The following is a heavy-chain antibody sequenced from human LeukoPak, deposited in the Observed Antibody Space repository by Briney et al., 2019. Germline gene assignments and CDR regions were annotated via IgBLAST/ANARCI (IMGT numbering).Heavy chain of an antibody. CDR3: AKDLSGWYDFDY. J-gene: IGHJ4*02. D-gene: IGHD6-13*01. CDR2: ISGSGGST. Sequence: TGGSLRLSCAASGFTFSSYAMSWVRQAPGKGLEWVSAISGSGGSTYYADSVKGRFTISRDNSKSTLYLQMSNLRAEDTAVYYCAKDLSGWYDFDYWGQGTLVTVSS. V-gene: IGHV3-23*01. CDR1: GFTFSSYA.